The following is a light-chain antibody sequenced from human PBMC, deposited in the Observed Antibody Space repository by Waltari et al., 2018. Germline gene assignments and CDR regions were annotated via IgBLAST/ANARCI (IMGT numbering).Light chain of an antibody. V-gene: IGKV4-1*01. CDR3: QQSYTTPLT. Sequence: SLLYRPNHHNYLTWYQRKPGQPPKLLISWASTRESGVPDRFSGSGSGTDFTLTISSLQAEDVAVYYCQQSYTTPLTFGGGTRVEIK. J-gene: IGKJ4*01. CDR2: WAS. CDR1: SLLYRPNHHNY.